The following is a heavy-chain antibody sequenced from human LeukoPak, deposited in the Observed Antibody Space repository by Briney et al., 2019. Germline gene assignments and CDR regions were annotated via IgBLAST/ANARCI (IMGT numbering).Heavy chain of an antibody. Sequence: ASVKVSCKASGYTFTSYDINWVRQPTGQGLEWMGWMNPNSGNTGYAQKFQGRVTITRNTSIITAYMELSSLRSEDTAVYYCARGPGSLYYYYYDSSGYYYGDYWGQGTLVTVSS. J-gene: IGHJ4*02. CDR2: MNPNSGNT. CDR3: ARGPGSLYYYYYDSSGYYYGDY. D-gene: IGHD3-22*01. CDR1: GYTFTSYD. V-gene: IGHV1-8*01.